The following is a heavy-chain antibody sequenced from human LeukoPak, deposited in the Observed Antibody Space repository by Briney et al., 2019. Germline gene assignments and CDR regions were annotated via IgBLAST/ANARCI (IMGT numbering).Heavy chain of an antibody. Sequence: SETLSLTCSVSGDSINSYYWSWIRKPPGKGLEWIGDIYPSGIAVISPSGSTNYNPSLKSRVTISVDTSENQLSLKMRSVTATDTAVYYCARLRSTSSYINWFDPWGQGTLVTVSS. CDR3: ARLRSTSSYINWFDP. CDR1: GDSINSYY. CDR2: IYPSGIAVISPSGST. J-gene: IGHJ5*02. V-gene: IGHV4-4*09. D-gene: IGHD6-6*01.